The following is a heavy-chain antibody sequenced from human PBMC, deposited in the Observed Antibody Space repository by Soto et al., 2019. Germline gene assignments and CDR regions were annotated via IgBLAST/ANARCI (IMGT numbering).Heavy chain of an antibody. V-gene: IGHV3-23*01. Sequence: GGSLRLSCAASGFKFSNYAMSWVRQAPGKGLEWVSLISATGGGTYYADSVKGRFTISRDNSHNTLYLQVHSLTAEDTAVYYCAKASRPAGTSAFYFDFWGQGAQVTVSS. D-gene: IGHD6-25*01. CDR1: GFKFSNYA. J-gene: IGHJ4*02. CDR3: AKASRPAGTSAFYFDF. CDR2: ISATGGGT.